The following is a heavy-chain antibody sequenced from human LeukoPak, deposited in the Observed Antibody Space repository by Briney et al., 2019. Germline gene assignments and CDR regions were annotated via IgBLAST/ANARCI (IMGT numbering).Heavy chain of an antibody. CDR3: ARLSYSSGWYEGP. D-gene: IGHD6-19*01. V-gene: IGHV4-39*01. CDR1: GGSISSSSYY. CDR2: IYYSGST. J-gene: IGHJ5*02. Sequence: NPSETLSLTCTVSGGSISSSSYYWGWIRQPPGKGLEWIGSIYYSGSTYYNPSLKSRVTISVDTSKNQFSLKLSSVTAADTAVYYCARLSYSSGWYEGPWGQGTLVTVSS.